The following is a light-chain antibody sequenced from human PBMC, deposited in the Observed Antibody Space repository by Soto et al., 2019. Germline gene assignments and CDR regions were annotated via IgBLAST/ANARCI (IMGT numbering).Light chain of an antibody. V-gene: IGKV3-20*01. CDR1: QSVSSSY. CDR2: GAS. CDR3: QQYGSSRLT. Sequence: EIVLTQSPGTLSLSPGERPTLSGRASQSVSSSYLAWYQQKPGQAPRLLIYGASSRATGIPDRFSGSGSGTDFTLTISRLEPEDFAVYYCQQYGSSRLTFGGGTKV. J-gene: IGKJ4*01.